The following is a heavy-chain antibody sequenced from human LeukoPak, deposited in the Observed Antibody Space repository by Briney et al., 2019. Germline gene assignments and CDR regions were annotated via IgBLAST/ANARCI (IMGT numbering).Heavy chain of an antibody. CDR3: ARRSGSGRYTYFDY. V-gene: IGHV4-39*01. CDR1: GGSISSSSDY. CDR2: IYYSGSI. J-gene: IGHJ4*02. Sequence: AEPLSLTCTVWGGSISSSSDYWPWVRQSPGKVLVWIGNIYYSGSIYYNPSLKIRDTLSVDTSKNQSSLKVNSVTAADRAVYYCARRSGSGRYTYFDYWGQGTLVTVSS. D-gene: IGHD3-10*01.